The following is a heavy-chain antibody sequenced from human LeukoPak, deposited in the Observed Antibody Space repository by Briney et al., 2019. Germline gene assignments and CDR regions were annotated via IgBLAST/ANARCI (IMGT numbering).Heavy chain of an antibody. CDR1: GFTVSSNY. Sequence: GGSLRLSCAASGFTVSSNYMSWVRQAPGKGLEWVSVIYSGGSTYYADSVKGRFTISRDNSKNTLYLQMNSLRAEDTAVYYCAREKGDYDILTGYYPSYYFDYWGQGTLVTVSS. J-gene: IGHJ4*02. D-gene: IGHD3-9*01. CDR3: AREKGDYDILTGYYPSYYFDY. V-gene: IGHV3-66*01. CDR2: IYSGGST.